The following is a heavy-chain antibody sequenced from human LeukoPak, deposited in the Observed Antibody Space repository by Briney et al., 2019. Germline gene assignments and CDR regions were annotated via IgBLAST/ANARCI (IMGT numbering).Heavy chain of an antibody. J-gene: IGHJ4*02. CDR1: GVTVSTNC. V-gene: IGHV3-53*04. D-gene: IGHD5-18*01. CDR3: ARVDTVMAYYFDL. Sequence: PGGSLRLSCAASGVTVSTNCMTWVRQAPGKGLEWVSTIYSGGTTYYADSVMGRFTISRHNSRNTLYLQMKSLRAEDTALYYCARVDTVMAYYFDLWGQGTLVTVSS. CDR2: IYSGGTT.